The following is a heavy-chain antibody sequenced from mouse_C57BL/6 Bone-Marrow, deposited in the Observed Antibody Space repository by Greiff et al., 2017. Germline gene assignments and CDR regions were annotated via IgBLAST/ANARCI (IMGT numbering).Heavy chain of an antibody. CDR2: ISDGGGYT. CDR3: AREGIDDGYFYAMDY. D-gene: IGHD2-3*01. V-gene: IGHV5-4*01. J-gene: IGHJ4*01. CDR1: GFTFSSYA. Sequence: DVKLVESGGGLVKPGGSLKLSCAASGFTFSSYAMSWVRQTPEKRLEWVATISDGGGYTYYPDNVKGRFTIYTDNAKNNLYLQMSHLKSEDTAMYYCAREGIDDGYFYAMDYWYQGTSVTVSS.